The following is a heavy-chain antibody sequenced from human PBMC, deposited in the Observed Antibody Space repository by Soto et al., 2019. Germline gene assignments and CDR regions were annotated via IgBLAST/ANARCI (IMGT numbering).Heavy chain of an antibody. CDR3: ASPRQGNYNFLSGYYALDY. V-gene: IGHV4-39*01. D-gene: IGHD3-3*01. Sequence: QLQLQESGPGLVEPSETLSLTCTVSGGSISSSGSYWDWVRQSPGKGLEWIVSFYYTGGTYSTYYNPSLKSRVTISVDAPKRQFSLNLRSVTAADTAVYYCASPRQGNYNFLSGYYALDYWSQGTLVTVSS. J-gene: IGHJ4*02. CDR2: FYYTGGTYST. CDR1: GGSISSSGSY.